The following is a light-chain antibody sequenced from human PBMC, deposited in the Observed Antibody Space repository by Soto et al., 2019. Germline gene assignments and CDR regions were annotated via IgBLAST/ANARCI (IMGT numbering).Light chain of an antibody. CDR1: QGISSY. V-gene: IGKV1-9*01. CDR3: QQLNSYPLT. Sequence: DIQLTQSPSFLSASVGDRVTITCRASQGISSYLAWYQQQPGKAPKLLIYAASTLQSGVPSRFSGSGSGTEFTLTISSLQPEDFATYYCQQLNSYPLTFCGGTKVDIK. J-gene: IGKJ4*01. CDR2: AAS.